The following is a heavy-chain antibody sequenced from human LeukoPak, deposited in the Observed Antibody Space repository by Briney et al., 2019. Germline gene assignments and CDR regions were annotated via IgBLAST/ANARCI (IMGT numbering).Heavy chain of an antibody. Sequence: GRSLRLSCAASGSTFSSYGMHWVRQAPGKGLEWVAVISYDGSNKYYADSVKGRFTTSRDNSKNTLYLQMNSLRAEDTAVYYCAKDPRGYSYGGIDYWGQGTLVTVSS. V-gene: IGHV3-30*18. CDR2: ISYDGSNK. CDR3: AKDPRGYSYGGIDY. J-gene: IGHJ4*02. D-gene: IGHD5-18*01. CDR1: GSTFSSYG.